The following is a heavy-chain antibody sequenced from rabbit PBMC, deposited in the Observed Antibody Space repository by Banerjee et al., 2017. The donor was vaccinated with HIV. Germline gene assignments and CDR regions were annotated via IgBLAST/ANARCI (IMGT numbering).Heavy chain of an antibody. CDR1: GFSFSNSDY. D-gene: IGHD8-1*01. CDR3: ARDTGSSFSSYGMDL. CDR2: IAGDSSGFT. J-gene: IGHJ6*01. Sequence: QSLEESGGDLVKPGASLTVTCTASGFSFSNSDYMCWVRQAPGKGLEWISCIAGDSSGFTYSATWAKGRFTYSKTSSTTVTLQMTSLTVADTATYFCARDTGSSFSSYGMDLWGPGTLVTVS. V-gene: IGHV1S40*01.